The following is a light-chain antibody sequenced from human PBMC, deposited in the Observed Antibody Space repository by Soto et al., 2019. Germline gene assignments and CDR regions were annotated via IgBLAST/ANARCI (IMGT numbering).Light chain of an antibody. CDR1: QSIRNF. CDR3: QQYNIWPQT. Sequence: DIEMTQSPGTLSLSPGERATLSCRASQSIRNFLAWYQQKPGQAPRLLIYGASTRATGIPARFSGSGSGTEFTLTISSLQSEDFAVYFCQQYNIWPQTFGQGTKVDIK. V-gene: IGKV3-15*01. CDR2: GAS. J-gene: IGKJ1*01.